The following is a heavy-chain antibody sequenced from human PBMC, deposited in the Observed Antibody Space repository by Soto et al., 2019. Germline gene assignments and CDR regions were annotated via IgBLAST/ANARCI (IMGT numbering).Heavy chain of an antibody. CDR3: AKKGYDSSGYHLNFDY. CDR2: ISGSGGST. Sequence: GGSLRLSCAASGFTFSSYAMSWVLQAPWKGLEWVSAISGSGGSTYYADSVKGRFTISRDNSKNTLYLQMNSLRAEDTAVYYCAKKGYDSSGYHLNFDYWGQGTLVTVSS. CDR1: GFTFSSYA. J-gene: IGHJ4*02. D-gene: IGHD3-22*01. V-gene: IGHV3-23*01.